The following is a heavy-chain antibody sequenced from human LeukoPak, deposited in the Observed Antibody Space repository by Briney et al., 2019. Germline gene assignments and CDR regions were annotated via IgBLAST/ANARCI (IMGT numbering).Heavy chain of an antibody. D-gene: IGHD2/OR15-2a*01. V-gene: IGHV4-39*01. CDR1: GGSISSSSYY. CDR3: ARHLIDRRLTYWFDP. CDR2: IYYSGST. Sequence: SETLSLTCSVSGGSISSSSYYWGWIRQPPGKGLEWIGSIYYSGSTYYNPSLKSRVTISVDTSKNQFSLKLSSVTAADTAVYYCARHLIDRRLTYWFDPWGQGTLVTVSS. J-gene: IGHJ5*02.